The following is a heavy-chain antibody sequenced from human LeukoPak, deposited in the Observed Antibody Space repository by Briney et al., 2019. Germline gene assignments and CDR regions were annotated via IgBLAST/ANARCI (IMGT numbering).Heavy chain of an antibody. D-gene: IGHD5-12*01. CDR1: GFTFSSYS. Sequence: PGGSLRLSCAASGFTFSSYSMNWVRQAPGKGLEWVSYISSSSSTIYYADSVKGRFTISRDNAKNSLYLQMNSLRAEDTAVYYCARGNIVAISRAFDIWGQGTMVTVSS. V-gene: IGHV3-48*04. CDR3: ARGNIVAISRAFDI. J-gene: IGHJ3*02. CDR2: ISSSSSTI.